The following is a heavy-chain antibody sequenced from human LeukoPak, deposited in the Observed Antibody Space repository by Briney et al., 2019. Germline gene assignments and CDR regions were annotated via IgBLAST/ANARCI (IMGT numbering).Heavy chain of an antibody. CDR3: ARVSQNYYDSSGYSVDY. D-gene: IGHD3-22*01. CDR2: MNPNSGNT. V-gene: IGHV1-8*02. J-gene: IGHJ4*02. CDR1: GYTFTGYY. Sequence: ASVKVSCKASGYTFTGYYMHWVRQAPGQGLEWMGWMNPNSGNTGYAQKFQGRVTMTRNTSISTAYMELSSLRSEDTAVYYCARVSQNYYDSSGYSVDYWGQGTLVTVSS.